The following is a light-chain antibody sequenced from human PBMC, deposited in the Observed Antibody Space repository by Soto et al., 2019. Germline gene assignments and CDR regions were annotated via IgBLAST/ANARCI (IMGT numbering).Light chain of an antibody. V-gene: IGKV3D-20*02. CDR3: QQRSNWPPIT. CDR2: GAS. J-gene: IGKJ5*01. Sequence: EIVLTQSPGTLSLSAGQRATLSCRASQSVSGDYLAWYQQKSGQAPRLLIYGASSLLSGVPSRFSGTRSGTDFTLTISSLEPEDFAVYYCQQRSNWPPITFGQGTRLEIK. CDR1: QSVSGDY.